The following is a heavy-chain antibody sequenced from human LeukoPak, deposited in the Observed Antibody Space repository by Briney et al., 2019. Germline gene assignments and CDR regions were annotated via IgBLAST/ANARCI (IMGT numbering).Heavy chain of an antibody. CDR2: IKSKTDGGTT. J-gene: IGHJ4*02. D-gene: IGHD5-12*01. V-gene: IGHV3-15*01. CDR1: GFTFSNAW. CDR3: TTDSSEWLRQGPSDY. Sequence: AGGSLRLSRAASGFTFSNAWMSWVRQAPGKGLEWVGRIKSKTDGGTTDYAAPVKGRFTISRDDSKNTLYLQMNSLKTEDTAVYYCTTDSSEWLRQGPSDYWGQGTLVTVSS.